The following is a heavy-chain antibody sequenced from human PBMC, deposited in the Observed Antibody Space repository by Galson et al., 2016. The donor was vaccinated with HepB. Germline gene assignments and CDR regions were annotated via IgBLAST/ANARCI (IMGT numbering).Heavy chain of an antibody. V-gene: IGHV3-48*02. CDR2: ISSLGSAI. CDR1: GFTFSSFS. Sequence: SLRLSCAASGFTFSSFSMNWVRQAPGRGLEWVSYISSLGSAIYYADSVKGRFAISRDNAKNSLYLQMNSLRHEDTALNYCARDYGGHIDYWGQGTLVTVSS. CDR3: ARDYGGHIDY. J-gene: IGHJ4*02. D-gene: IGHD4-23*01.